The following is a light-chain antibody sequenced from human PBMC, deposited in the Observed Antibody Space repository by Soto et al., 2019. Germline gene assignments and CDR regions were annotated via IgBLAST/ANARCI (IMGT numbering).Light chain of an antibody. V-gene: IGKV3D-20*01. J-gene: IGKJ1*01. CDR2: DAS. CDR3: QQYGSLRPFT. Sequence: EIMLSPYASTVSLSPKESSTLSCVASQSVSSSYLAWYQQKPGLAPRLLIYDASSRATGIPDRFSGGGSGTDFTLTIAILEPEDFAVYCCQQYGSLRPFTFGQASVVDIK. CDR1: QSVSSSY.